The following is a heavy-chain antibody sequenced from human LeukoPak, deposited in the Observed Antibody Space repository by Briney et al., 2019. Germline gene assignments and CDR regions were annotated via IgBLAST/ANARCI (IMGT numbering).Heavy chain of an antibody. J-gene: IGHJ4*02. CDR1: DYSISSGYY. V-gene: IGHV4-38-2*02. CDR3: ARERGLGGYYDTSGYYYFDY. D-gene: IGHD3-22*01. CDR2: IYHSGST. Sequence: PSETLSLTCAVSDYSISSGYYWGWIRQPPGKGLEWIGSIYHSGSTYYNPSLKSRVTISVDTSKNQFSLKLSSVTAADTAVYYCARERGLGGYYDTSGYYYFDYWGQGTLVTVSS.